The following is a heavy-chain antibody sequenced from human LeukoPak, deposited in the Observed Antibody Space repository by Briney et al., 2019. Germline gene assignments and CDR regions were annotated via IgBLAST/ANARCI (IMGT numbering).Heavy chain of an antibody. V-gene: IGHV4-34*01. D-gene: IGHD6-13*01. CDR2: KEHRGTN. J-gene: IGHJ6*03. CDR1: GGSFSGYY. Sequence: SDTLSLTCAVYGGSFSGYYWSWIRQPPGKGLEWIGEKEHRGTNNYNPSLKSRVTISVDTSKNQFSLKLSSVTAADTAVYYCASAPIAAARTYYYMDVWGKGTTVTVSS. CDR3: ASAPIAAARTYYYMDV.